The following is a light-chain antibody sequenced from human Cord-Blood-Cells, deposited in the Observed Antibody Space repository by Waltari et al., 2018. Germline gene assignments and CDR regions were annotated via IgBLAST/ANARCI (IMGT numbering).Light chain of an antibody. Sequence: QSALTQPPSASGSPGQSVTIPCTGTSSDVGGYNYVSWYQQHPGKAPKLMIYEVSKRPSGVPDRFSGSKSGNTASLTVSGLQAEYEADYYCSSYAGSNNYVFGTGTKVTVL. V-gene: IGLV2-8*01. CDR1: SSDVGGYNY. CDR2: EVS. CDR3: SSYAGSNNYV. J-gene: IGLJ1*01.